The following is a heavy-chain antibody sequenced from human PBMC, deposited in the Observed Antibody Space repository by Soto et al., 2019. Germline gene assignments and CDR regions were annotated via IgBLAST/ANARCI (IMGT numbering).Heavy chain of an antibody. CDR1: GFSLSTGGVG. D-gene: IGHD2-21*02. CDR2: IYWDDDK. CDR3: AHSRCGGDCLRSSSSRYYFGMDV. V-gene: IGHV2-5*02. Sequence: QITLKESGPTLVKPTQTLTLTCTFSGFSLSTGGVGVGWIRQPPGKALEWLALIYWDDDKRYSPSLKSRLTVTRDTSKHQLVLTITNMDPVDTATYYCAHSRCGGDCLRSSSSRYYFGMDVWGQGTTVTVSS. J-gene: IGHJ6*02.